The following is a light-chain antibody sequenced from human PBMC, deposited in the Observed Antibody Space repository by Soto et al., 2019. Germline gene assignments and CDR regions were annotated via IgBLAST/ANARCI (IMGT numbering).Light chain of an antibody. J-gene: IGKJ5*01. Sequence: DIQLSQSPSFLSASVGDRVTITCRASQGISNYLAWYQRKSGKAPKLLISTASILQSGVPSRFSGSGSGTEFTLTISSLQPEDFATYYCQQLTSYPITFGQGTRLEIK. CDR2: TAS. CDR3: QQLTSYPIT. V-gene: IGKV1-9*01. CDR1: QGISNY.